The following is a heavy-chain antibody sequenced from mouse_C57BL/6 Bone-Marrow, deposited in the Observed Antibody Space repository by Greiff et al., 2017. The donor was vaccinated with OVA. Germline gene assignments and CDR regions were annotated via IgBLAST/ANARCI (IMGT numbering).Heavy chain of an antibody. V-gene: IGHV5-6*01. CDR1: GFTFSSYG. J-gene: IGHJ2*01. Sequence: EVKLVESGGDLVKPGGSLKLSCAASGFTFSSYGMSWVRQTPDKRLEWVATISSGGSYTYYPDSVKGRFTISRDTAKNTLYLQMSSLKSEDTAMYYCARHPNYFDYWGQGTTLTVSS. CDR2: ISSGGSYT. CDR3: ARHPNYFDY.